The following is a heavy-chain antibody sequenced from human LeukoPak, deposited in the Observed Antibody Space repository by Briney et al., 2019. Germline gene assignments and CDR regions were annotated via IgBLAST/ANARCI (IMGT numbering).Heavy chain of an antibody. CDR3: ARGYGSGFAY. D-gene: IGHD3-10*01. CDR2: INQSGST. V-gene: IGHV4-34*01. CDR1: GGSFSGYY. J-gene: IGHJ4*02. Sequence: SETLSLTCAVYGGSFSGYYWSWIRQSPGKGLGWIGEINQSGSTNHNPSRKSRVTISVDTSKNQFSLKVSSVTAADTGVYYCARGYGSGFAYWGQGTLVTVSS.